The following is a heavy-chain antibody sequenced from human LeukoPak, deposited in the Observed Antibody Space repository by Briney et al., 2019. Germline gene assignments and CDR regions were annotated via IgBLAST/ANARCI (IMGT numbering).Heavy chain of an antibody. CDR1: GGSFSGYY. V-gene: IGHV4-34*01. CDR3: ARYRPVVPAASNWFDP. CDR2: INHSGST. Sequence: SETLSLTCAVYGGSFSGYYWGWIRQPPGKGLEWIGEINHSGSTNYNPSLKSRVTISVDTSKNQFSLKLSSVAAADTAVYYCARYRPVVPAASNWFDPWGQGTLVTVSS. D-gene: IGHD2-2*01. J-gene: IGHJ5*02.